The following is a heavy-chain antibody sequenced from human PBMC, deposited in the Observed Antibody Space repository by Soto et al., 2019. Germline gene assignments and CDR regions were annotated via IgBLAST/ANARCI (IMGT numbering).Heavy chain of an antibody. CDR2: IDHIGNT. CDR3: ARRWGRTFDY. V-gene: IGHV4-34*01. J-gene: IGHJ4*02. D-gene: IGHD7-27*01. CDR1: GGSFSGYF. Sequence: SETLSLTCAVSGGSFSGYFWTWIRQSPGKGLEWIGEIDHIGNTKYKPSLKSRVTISIQTSKNQFSLKLTSVTAADTAVYYCARRWGRTFDYWGQGTLVTVSS.